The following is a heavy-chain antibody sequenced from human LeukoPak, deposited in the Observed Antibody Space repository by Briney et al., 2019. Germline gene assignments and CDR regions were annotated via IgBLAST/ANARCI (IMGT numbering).Heavy chain of an antibody. Sequence: GGSLRLSCAASGFTFSNAWMSWVRQAPGKGLEWVGRIKSKTDGGTTDYAAPVKGRFTISRDDSKNTLYLQMNSLKTEDTAVYYCTTNLYYDSIVSVRPIRENPSYYFDYWGQGTLVTVSS. J-gene: IGHJ4*02. CDR3: TTNLYYDSIVSVRPIRENPSYYFDY. V-gene: IGHV3-15*01. D-gene: IGHD3-22*01. CDR2: IKSKTDGGTT. CDR1: GFTFSNAW.